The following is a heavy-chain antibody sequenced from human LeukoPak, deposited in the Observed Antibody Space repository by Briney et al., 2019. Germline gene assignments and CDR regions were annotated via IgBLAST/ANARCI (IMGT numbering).Heavy chain of an antibody. CDR2: ISGGGGST. D-gene: IGHD3-10*01. CDR1: GFTFSGYA. J-gene: IGHJ4*02. CDR3: AKVGRYYGSGSYSTFDY. Sequence: QPGGSLRLSCAASGFTFSGYAMSWVRQAPGKGLEWVSAISGGGGSTYYADSVKGRFTISRDNSKNTLYLQMNSLRADDTAIYYCAKVGRYYGSGSYSTFDYWGQGTLVTVSS. V-gene: IGHV3-23*01.